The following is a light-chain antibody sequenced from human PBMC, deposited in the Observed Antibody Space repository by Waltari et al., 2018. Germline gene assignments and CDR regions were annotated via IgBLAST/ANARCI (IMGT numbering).Light chain of an antibody. CDR3: RQYNSHPWT. Sequence: DIQMTQSPSSLSASAGDRVTITCRASQGISTYLNWYQQKPGKAPKRLIYAASGLESGVPSRFSGSESGTDFTLTISSLQPEDFATYYCRQYNSHPWTFGQGTKVEIK. CDR2: AAS. J-gene: IGKJ1*01. CDR1: QGISTY. V-gene: IGKV1-17*01.